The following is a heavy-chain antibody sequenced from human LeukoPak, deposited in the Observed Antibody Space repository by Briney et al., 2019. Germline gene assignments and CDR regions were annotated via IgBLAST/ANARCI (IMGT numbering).Heavy chain of an antibody. V-gene: IGHV1-58*02. D-gene: IGHD1-26*01. CDR2: IVVGRGST. Sequence: ASVKVSCKASGFTFISSAMQWVRQARGQRLEWIGWIVVGRGSTNYAQQFQGRVTITGDMSTSTAYMELSSLRSEDTAVYYCAARKPSGSDYYFDYWGQGTLVTVSS. CDR1: GFTFISSA. CDR3: AARKPSGSDYYFDY. J-gene: IGHJ4*02.